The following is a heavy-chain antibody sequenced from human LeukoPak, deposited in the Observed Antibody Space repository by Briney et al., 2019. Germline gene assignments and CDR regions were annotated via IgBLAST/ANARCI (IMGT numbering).Heavy chain of an antibody. CDR2: IYSGGST. J-gene: IGHJ4*02. CDR1: GFTFNIYT. D-gene: IGHD3-22*01. V-gene: IGHV3-66*01. Sequence: GRSLRLSCAASGFTFNIYTIHWVRQAPGKGLEWVSVIYSGGSTYYADSVKGRFTISRDNSKNTLYLQMNSLRAEDTAVYYCASDSSGYYYYWGQGTLVTVSS. CDR3: ASDSSGYYYY.